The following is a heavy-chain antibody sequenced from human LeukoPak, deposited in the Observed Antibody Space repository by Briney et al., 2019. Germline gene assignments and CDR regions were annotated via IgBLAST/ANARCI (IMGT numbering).Heavy chain of an antibody. V-gene: IGHV5-51*01. J-gene: IGHJ3*02. D-gene: IGHD3-22*01. CDR3: ASTYYYDSSGVPDAFDI. Sequence: GESLKISCKGSGYSFTSYWIGWVRQMPGKGLEWMGIIYPGDSDTRYSPSFQGQVTISADESISTAYLQWSSLKASDTAMYYCASTYYYDSSGVPDAFDIWGQETMVTVSS. CDR2: IYPGDSDT. CDR1: GYSFTSYW.